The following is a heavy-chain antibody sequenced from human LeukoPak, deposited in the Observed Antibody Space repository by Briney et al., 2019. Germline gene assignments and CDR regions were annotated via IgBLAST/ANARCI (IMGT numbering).Heavy chain of an antibody. D-gene: IGHD3-10*01. V-gene: IGHV3-73*01. CDR1: GFTFSGSA. J-gene: IGHJ6*04. CDR2: IRSKANSYAT. CDR3: TTDSFMIRGASYYYYYGMDV. Sequence: ETGGSLRLSCAASGFTFSGSAMHWVRQASGKGLEWVGRIRSKANSYATAYAASVKGRFTISRDDSKNTAYLQMNSLKTEDTAVYYCTTDSFMIRGASYYYYYGMDVWGKGTTVTVSS.